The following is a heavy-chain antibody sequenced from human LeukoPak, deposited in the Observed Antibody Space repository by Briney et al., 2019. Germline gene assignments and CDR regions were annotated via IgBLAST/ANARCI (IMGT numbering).Heavy chain of an antibody. CDR1: GFTFSSYA. D-gene: IGHD5-18*01. CDR2: ISTNGGST. Sequence: GGSLRLSCAASGFTFSSYAMHWVRQPPGKGLDYVSGISTNGGSTYYADSVKGRFTISRDNSKNTLFLQMGSLRAEDMAVYYCARGGGRNTTMVWAFDYWGQGTLVTVSS. J-gene: IGHJ4*02. V-gene: IGHV3-64*02. CDR3: ARGGGRNTTMVWAFDY.